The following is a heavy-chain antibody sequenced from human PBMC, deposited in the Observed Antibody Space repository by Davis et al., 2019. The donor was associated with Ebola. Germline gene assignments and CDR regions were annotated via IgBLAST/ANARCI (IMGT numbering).Heavy chain of an antibody. D-gene: IGHD3-10*01. J-gene: IGHJ3*02. CDR3: ARGGEADAFDI. CDR1: GGSVSSGSYY. CDR2: IYYSGST. Sequence: MPSETLSLTCTVSGGSVSSGSYYWSWIRQPPGKGLEWIGYIYYSGSTKYNHSLKRRVTISVDTSKNQFSLKLSSETAADTAGYYCARGGEADAFDIWGQGTMVTVSS. V-gene: IGHV4-61*01.